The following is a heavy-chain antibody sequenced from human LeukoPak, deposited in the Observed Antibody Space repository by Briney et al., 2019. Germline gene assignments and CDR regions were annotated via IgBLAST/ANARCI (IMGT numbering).Heavy chain of an antibody. CDR1: GYTFTSYG. Sequence: ASVKVSCKASGYTFTSYGISWVRQAPGQGLEWMGWISAYNGNTNYAQKLQGRVTMTTDTSTSTAYMELRSLRSDDTAVYYCARDSLIIVVPAAMSGWFDPWGQGTLVTVSS. D-gene: IGHD2-2*01. J-gene: IGHJ5*02. CDR3: ARDSLIIVVPAAMSGWFDP. CDR2: ISAYNGNT. V-gene: IGHV1-18*01.